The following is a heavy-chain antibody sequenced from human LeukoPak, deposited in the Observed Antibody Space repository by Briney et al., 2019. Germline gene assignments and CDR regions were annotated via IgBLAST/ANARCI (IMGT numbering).Heavy chain of an antibody. V-gene: IGHV4-38-2*02. CDR3: ARVRYCSGGSCYMAVAD. Sequence: SETLSLTCSVSGYSISSGYYWGWIRQPPGKGLQWIGSIYHSGSTYSSSSLKSRVTMSVDTSKNQFSLKLSSVTAADTAVYYCARVRYCSGGSCYMAVADWGQGTLVTVSS. D-gene: IGHD2-15*01. CDR1: GYSISSGYY. J-gene: IGHJ4*02. CDR2: IYHSGST.